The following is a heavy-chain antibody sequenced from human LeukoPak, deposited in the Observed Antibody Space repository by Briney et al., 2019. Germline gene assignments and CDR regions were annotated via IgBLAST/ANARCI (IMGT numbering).Heavy chain of an antibody. J-gene: IGHJ4*02. V-gene: IGHV3-23*01. CDR2: ISGSGGTT. Sequence: GGSLRLSAAASGFTFSSYAMSWVRQAPGKGLEWASGISGSGGTTYYADSVKGRFTISRDNSKNTLYLQMNSLRAEDTAVYYCTKDRTFWSGYPIDFRGQGTLVTVSS. CDR1: GFTFSSYA. CDR3: TKDRTFWSGYPIDF. D-gene: IGHD3-3*01.